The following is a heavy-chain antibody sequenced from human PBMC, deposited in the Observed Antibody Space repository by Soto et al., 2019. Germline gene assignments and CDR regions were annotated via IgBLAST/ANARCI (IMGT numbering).Heavy chain of an antibody. J-gene: IGHJ5*02. CDR2: FDPEDGET. V-gene: IGHV1-24*01. Sequence: ASVKVSCKVSGHTLTELSMHWVRQAPGKGLEWMGGFDPEDGETIYAQKFQGRATMTEDTSTDTAYMELSSLRSEDTAVYYCATDKYCTNGVCYFAWGQGTLVTVSS. CDR3: ATDKYCTNGVCYFA. CDR1: GHTLTELS. D-gene: IGHD2-8*01.